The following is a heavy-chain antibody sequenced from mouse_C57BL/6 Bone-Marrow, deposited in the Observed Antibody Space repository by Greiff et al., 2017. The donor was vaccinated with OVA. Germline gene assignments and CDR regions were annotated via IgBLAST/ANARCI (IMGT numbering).Heavy chain of an antibody. CDR3: ARHEVRTLYDGYYGFAY. Sequence: QVQLQQSGAELVKPGASVKLSCKASGYTFTEYTIHWVKQRSGQGLEWIGWFYPGSGSIKYNENFKDKATLTADKSSSTVSMELSRLTSEDSAVYFCARHEVRTLYDGYYGFAYWGQGTLVTVSA. CDR1: GYTFTEYT. J-gene: IGHJ3*01. D-gene: IGHD2-3*01. V-gene: IGHV1-62-2*01. CDR2: FYPGSGSI.